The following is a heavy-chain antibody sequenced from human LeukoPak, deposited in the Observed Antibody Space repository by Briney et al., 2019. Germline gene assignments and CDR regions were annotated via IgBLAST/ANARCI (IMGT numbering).Heavy chain of an antibody. D-gene: IGHD3-3*01. Sequence: SETLSLTCTVSGGSISSYYWSWIRQPPGKGLEWIGYIYYSGSTNYNPSLKSRVTISVDTSKNQFSLKLSSVTAADTAVYYCARGLYDFWSGTRLGSYYYYYMDVWGKGTTVTVSS. V-gene: IGHV4-59*01. CDR1: GGSISSYY. CDR2: IYYSGST. J-gene: IGHJ6*03. CDR3: ARGLYDFWSGTRLGSYYYYYMDV.